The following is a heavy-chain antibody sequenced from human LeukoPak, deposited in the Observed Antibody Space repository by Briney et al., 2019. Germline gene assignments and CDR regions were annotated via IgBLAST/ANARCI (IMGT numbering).Heavy chain of an antibody. CDR1: GFTFRSYE. Sequence: GGSLRLSCAASGFTFRSYEMTWVRQAPGKGLEWVSYISGSGSTIYYTDSVKGRFTISRDNAKNSLYLQMNSLRAEDTAVYYCAGLVLDYWGQRALVTVSS. J-gene: IGHJ4*02. D-gene: IGHD6-19*01. V-gene: IGHV3-48*03. CDR3: AGLVLDY. CDR2: ISGSGSTI.